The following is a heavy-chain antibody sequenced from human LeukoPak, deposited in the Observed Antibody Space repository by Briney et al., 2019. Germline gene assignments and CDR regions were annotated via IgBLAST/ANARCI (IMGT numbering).Heavy chain of an antibody. V-gene: IGHV3-23*01. CDR1: GFTFSSYA. Sequence: GGSLRLSCAASGFTFSSYAMSWVRQAPGKGLEWVSAISGSGGSTYYADSVKGRFTISRDNSKNTLYLQMNSLRAEDTAVYYCARDWVYYDSSGYEVDWFDPWGQGTLVTVSS. CDR2: ISGSGGST. CDR3: ARDWVYYDSSGYEVDWFDP. J-gene: IGHJ5*02. D-gene: IGHD3-22*01.